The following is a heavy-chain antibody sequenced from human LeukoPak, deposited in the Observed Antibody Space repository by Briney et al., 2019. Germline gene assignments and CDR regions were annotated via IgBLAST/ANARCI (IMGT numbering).Heavy chain of an antibody. CDR2: LNPNSGGT. Sequence: ASVKVSCKASGYTLNAYYMHWVRRAPGQGLEWMGWLNPNSGGTKYAQRFQGRVTMTRDTSIGTAYMELSRLRSDDTAVYYCARSSPGYGLESYFDYWGQGTLVSVSS. V-gene: IGHV1-2*02. CDR3: ARSSPGYGLESYFDY. D-gene: IGHD3-10*01. J-gene: IGHJ4*02. CDR1: GYTLNAYY.